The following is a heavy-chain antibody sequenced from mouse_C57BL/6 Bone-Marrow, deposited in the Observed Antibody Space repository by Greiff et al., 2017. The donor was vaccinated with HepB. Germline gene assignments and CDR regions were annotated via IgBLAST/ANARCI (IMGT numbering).Heavy chain of an antibody. Sequence: VKLLESGAELVKPGASVKLSCTASGYTFTEYTIHWVKQRSGQGLEWIGWFYPGSGSIKYNEKFKDKATLTADKSSSTVYMELSRLTSEDSAVYFCARHGGRQLRLPYFDYWGQGTTLTVSS. D-gene: IGHD3-2*02. CDR3: ARHGGRQLRLPYFDY. J-gene: IGHJ2*01. CDR1: GYTFTEYT. CDR2: FYPGSGSI. V-gene: IGHV1-62-2*01.